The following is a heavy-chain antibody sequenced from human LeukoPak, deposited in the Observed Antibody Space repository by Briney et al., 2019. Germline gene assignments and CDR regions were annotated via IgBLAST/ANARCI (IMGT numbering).Heavy chain of an antibody. D-gene: IGHD2-15*01. J-gene: IGHJ5*02. Sequence: SQTLSLTCAVPGGSISSGGYSWSWIRQPPGKGLEWIGYIYHSGSTYYNPSLKSRVTISVDRSKNQFSLKLSSVTAADTAVYYCASLLGWFDPWGQGTLVTVSS. CDR1: GGSISSGGYS. CDR3: ASLLGWFDP. V-gene: IGHV4-30-2*01. CDR2: IYHSGST.